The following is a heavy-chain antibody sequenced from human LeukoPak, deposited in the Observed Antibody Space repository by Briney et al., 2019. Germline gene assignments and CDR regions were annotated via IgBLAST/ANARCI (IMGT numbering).Heavy chain of an antibody. D-gene: IGHD2-2*01. Sequence: GGSLRLSCAASGFTFSNYAMNWVRQAPGNGLEWVSAISGSGGSTYYADSVKGRFTISRDNSKNTLYLQMNSLRAEDTAVYYCAKERGVVPASNSVDYWGQGTLVTVSS. V-gene: IGHV3-23*01. J-gene: IGHJ4*02. CDR3: AKERGVVPASNSVDY. CDR1: GFTFSNYA. CDR2: ISGSGGST.